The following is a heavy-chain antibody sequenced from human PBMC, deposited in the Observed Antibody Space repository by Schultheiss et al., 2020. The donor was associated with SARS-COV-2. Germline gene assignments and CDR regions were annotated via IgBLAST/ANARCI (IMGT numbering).Heavy chain of an antibody. CDR3: ANSNGWPPLEGMDV. CDR1: GYTFTGYY. V-gene: IGHV1-46*01. D-gene: IGHD6-19*01. Sequence: ASVKVSCKASGYTFTGYYMHWVRQAPGQGLEWMGIINPSGGSTSYAQKFQGRVTITADKSTSTAYMELSSLRSEDTAVYYCANSNGWPPLEGMDVWGQGTTVTVSS. J-gene: IGHJ6*02. CDR2: INPSGGST.